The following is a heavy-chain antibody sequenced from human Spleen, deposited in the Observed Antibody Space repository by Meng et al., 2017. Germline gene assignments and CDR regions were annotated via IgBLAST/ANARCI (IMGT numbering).Heavy chain of an antibody. CDR2: IDPKSGDT. D-gene: IGHD6-13*01. Sequence: QVRLVQSGAEVRRPGASVKVSCKPSGYNFPDYWLHWVRPAPGQGLEWMGRIDPKSGDTHYAQRFQGRVTMTGDTSISTAYMELSGLRSDDTAMYYCARDEDISAAGKLFGDYWGQGTLVTVSS. J-gene: IGHJ4*02. CDR1: GYNFPDYW. CDR3: ARDEDISAAGKLFGDY. V-gene: IGHV1-2*06.